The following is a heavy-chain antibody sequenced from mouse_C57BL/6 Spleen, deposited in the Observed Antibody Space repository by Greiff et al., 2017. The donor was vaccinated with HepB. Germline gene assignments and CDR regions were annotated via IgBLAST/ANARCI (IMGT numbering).Heavy chain of an antibody. Sequence: EVQLQQSGPELVKPGASVKISCTASGYSFTGYYMNWVKQSPEKSLEWIGEINPSTGGTTYNPKFKAKATLTVYKSSSTAYMQLKSLASEDSAVYYCASAEGYPWFAYWGQGTLVTVSA. J-gene: IGHJ3*01. D-gene: IGHD2-14*01. CDR2: INPSTGGT. CDR3: ASAEGYPWFAY. CDR1: GYSFTGYY. V-gene: IGHV1-42*01.